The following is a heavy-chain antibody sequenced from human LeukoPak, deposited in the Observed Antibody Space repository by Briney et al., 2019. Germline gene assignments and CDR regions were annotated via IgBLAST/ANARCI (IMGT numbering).Heavy chain of an antibody. D-gene: IGHD2-15*01. CDR1: GFPFDEYA. CDR3: AKDRGGSSQLGDAFDV. CDR2: ISYTSETK. J-gene: IGHJ3*01. V-gene: IGHV3-9*01. Sequence: PGGSLRLSCVASGFPFDEYAMHWIRQAPGKGLEWVSGISYTSETKGYVDSVKGRFTISRDNSKNSLYLQMNSLRAEDTALYYCAKDRGGSSQLGDAFDVWGHGTMVTVSS.